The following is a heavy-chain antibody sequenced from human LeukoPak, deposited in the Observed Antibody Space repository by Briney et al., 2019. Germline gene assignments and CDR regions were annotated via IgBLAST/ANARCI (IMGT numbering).Heavy chain of an antibody. D-gene: IGHD4-17*01. CDR3: ARATAMVMNTVTTLDY. CDR1: GGSISSGSYY. CDR2: IYTSGST. Sequence: SQTLSLTCTVSGGSISSGSYYWSWIRQPAGKGLEWIGRIYTSGSTNYNPSLKSRVTIPVDTSKNQFSLKLSSVTAADTAVYYCARATAMVMNTVTTLDYWGQGTLVTVSS. V-gene: IGHV4-61*02. J-gene: IGHJ4*02.